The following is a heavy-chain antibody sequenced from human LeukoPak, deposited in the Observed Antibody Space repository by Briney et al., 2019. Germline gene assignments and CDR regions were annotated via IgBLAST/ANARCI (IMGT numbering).Heavy chain of an antibody. J-gene: IGHJ3*02. Sequence: SETLSLTCTVSGGSISSYYWRWIRQPPGKGLEWLGYIYYSGSTNYNPSLKSRVTISVDTSKNQFSLKLSSVTAADTAVYYCARFPLGYCSGGSCRDAFDIWGQGTMVTVSS. D-gene: IGHD2-15*01. V-gene: IGHV4-59*01. CDR1: GGSISSYY. CDR3: ARFPLGYCSGGSCRDAFDI. CDR2: IYYSGST.